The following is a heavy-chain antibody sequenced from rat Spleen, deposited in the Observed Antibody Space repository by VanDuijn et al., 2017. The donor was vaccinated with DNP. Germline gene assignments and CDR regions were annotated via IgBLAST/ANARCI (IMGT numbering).Heavy chain of an antibody. Sequence: EVQLVDSGGGLVQPGRSLKLSCAASGFTFSNYAMHWIRQAPTKGLEWVASISPGGGYTYYSDSVKGRFTISRDNAKSTQYLQMDSLRSEDTALYYCATQQYYDGRYYFGFDYWGEGVMVTVSS. CDR1: GFTFSNYA. V-gene: IGHV5-19*01. J-gene: IGHJ2*01. D-gene: IGHD1-12*02. CDR3: ATQQYYDGRYYFGFDY. CDR2: ISPGGGYT.